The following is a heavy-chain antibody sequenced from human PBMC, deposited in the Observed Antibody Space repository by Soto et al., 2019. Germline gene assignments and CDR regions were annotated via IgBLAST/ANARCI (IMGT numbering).Heavy chain of an antibody. V-gene: IGHV3-23*01. CDR3: AKDGFPLTGSSGSSLDY. CDR2: ISGSGGST. Sequence: GGSLRLSCAASGFTFSSYAMSWVRQAPGKGLEWVSAISGSGGSTYYADSVKGRFTISRDNSKNTLYLQMNSLRAEDTAVYYCAKDGFPLTGSSGSSLDYWGQGTLVTVSS. CDR1: GFTFSSYA. D-gene: IGHD3-22*01. J-gene: IGHJ4*02.